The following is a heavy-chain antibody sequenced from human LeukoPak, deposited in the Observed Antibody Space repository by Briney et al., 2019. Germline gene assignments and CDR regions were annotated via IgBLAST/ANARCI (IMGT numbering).Heavy chain of an antibody. J-gene: IGHJ4*02. D-gene: IGHD6-19*01. CDR3: HIAVAGTGYYFDY. Sequence: PGESLKISCKGSGYSFTSYWIGWVRQMPGKGLEWMGIIYPGDSDTRYSPSFQGQVTISADKSISTAYLQWSSLKASDTAMYCCHIAVAGTGYYFDYWGQGTLVTVSS. CDR2: IYPGDSDT. CDR1: GYSFTSYW. V-gene: IGHV5-51*01.